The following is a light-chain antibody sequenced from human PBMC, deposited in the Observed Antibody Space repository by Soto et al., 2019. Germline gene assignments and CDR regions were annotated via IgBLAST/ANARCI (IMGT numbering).Light chain of an antibody. Sequence: DIVMTQSPDSLAVSLGERATINCKSSQTVLYSSNNKNYLAWYQQKPGQHPKLLISWASTRESGVPDRFSGSGSGTDLTLTISRLQAEDVAVYYCQQYHTTPPVTFGEGTKVEIK. CDR1: QTVLYSSNNKNY. CDR3: QQYHTTPPVT. CDR2: WAS. J-gene: IGKJ1*01. V-gene: IGKV4-1*01.